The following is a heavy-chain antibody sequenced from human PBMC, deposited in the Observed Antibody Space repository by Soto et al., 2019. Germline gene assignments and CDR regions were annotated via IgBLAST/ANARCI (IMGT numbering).Heavy chain of an antibody. Sequence: EVQLLESGGGLVQPGGSLRLSCAASGFTFNNYVMAWVRQAPGKGLEWVSGISGSDGSTVYADSMKGRFSISRDNSKNTLYLQVHSLRAGDTAVYYCVRVNFRGTQLWLEAFDYWGRGTLDSVSS. CDR2: ISGSDGST. V-gene: IGHV3-23*01. CDR3: VRVNFRGTQLWLEAFDY. J-gene: IGHJ4*02. CDR1: GFTFNNYV. D-gene: IGHD3-10*01.